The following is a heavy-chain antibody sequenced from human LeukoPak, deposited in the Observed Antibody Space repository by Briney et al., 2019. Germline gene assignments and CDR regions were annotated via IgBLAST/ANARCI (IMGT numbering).Heavy chain of an antibody. CDR1: GFTFDDYA. Sequence: GGSLRLSCAASGFTFDDYAMHWVRQAPGKGLEWVSRIGSNGGSIAYADSVKGRFTISRDNAKNSLYLQMNSLRAEDTAVYYCARWFGELYIQFDYWGQGTLVTVSS. D-gene: IGHD3-10*01. CDR3: ARWFGELYIQFDY. V-gene: IGHV3-9*01. J-gene: IGHJ4*02. CDR2: IGSNGGSI.